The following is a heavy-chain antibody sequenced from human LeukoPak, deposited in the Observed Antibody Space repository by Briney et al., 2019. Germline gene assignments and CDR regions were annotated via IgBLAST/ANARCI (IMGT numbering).Heavy chain of an antibody. J-gene: IGHJ4*02. CDR1: GGSISSSSYY. D-gene: IGHD3-10*01. CDR3: ARDGGLVGVRGVFLHRYFDY. V-gene: IGHV4-39*07. CDR2: IYYSGST. Sequence: SETLSLTCTVSGGSISSSSYYWGWIRQPPGKGLEWIGSIYYSGSTYYNPSLKSRVTISVDTSKNQFSLKLSSVTAADTAVYYCARDGGLVGVRGVFLHRYFDYWGQGTLVTVSS.